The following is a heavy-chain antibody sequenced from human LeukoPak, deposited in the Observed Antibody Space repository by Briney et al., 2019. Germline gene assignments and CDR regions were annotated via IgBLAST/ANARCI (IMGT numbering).Heavy chain of an antibody. CDR3: AKSDYGDYGYFDY. J-gene: IGHJ4*02. CDR2: ISGSGGST. CDR1: GFTFSSYA. Sequence: GGSLRLSCAASGFTFSSYAMSWVRQAPGKGLEWVSAISGSGGSTYYADSVKGRLTISRDNSRNTLYLQVNSLRAEDTAVYYCAKSDYGDYGYFDYWGQGTLVTVSS. D-gene: IGHD4-17*01. V-gene: IGHV3-23*01.